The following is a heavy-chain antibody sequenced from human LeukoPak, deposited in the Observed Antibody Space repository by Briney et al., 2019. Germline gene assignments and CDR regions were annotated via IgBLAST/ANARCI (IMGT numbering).Heavy chain of an antibody. D-gene: IGHD6-13*01. V-gene: IGHV3-30*18. J-gene: IGHJ6*02. CDR2: ISYDGSNK. Sequence: GGSLRLSCAASGFTFSSYGMPWVRQAPGKGLEWVAVISYDGSNKYYADSVKGRFTISRDNSKNTLYLQMNSLRAEDTAVYYCAKGVYSSPGGYYYGMDVWGQGTTVTVSS. CDR1: GFTFSSYG. CDR3: AKGVYSSPGGYYYGMDV.